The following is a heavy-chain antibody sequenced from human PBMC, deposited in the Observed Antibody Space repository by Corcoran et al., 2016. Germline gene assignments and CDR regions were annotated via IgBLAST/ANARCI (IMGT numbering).Heavy chain of an antibody. CDR3: AKDKVLDAKGGSDYYGVDV. Sequence: EMQLVASGGVVVQPGGSLRLSGAASGFSFDDYAMHWVRQAPGKGLEWVSLINWNGASIYYADSVKGRFTNSRDNNKYALYMQKHSLTVEDTACYYCAKDKVLDAKGGSDYYGVDVWGQGTTVTVSS. D-gene: IGHD2-8*02. CDR2: INWNGASI. J-gene: IGHJ6*02. V-gene: IGHV3-43D*03. CDR1: GFSFDDYA.